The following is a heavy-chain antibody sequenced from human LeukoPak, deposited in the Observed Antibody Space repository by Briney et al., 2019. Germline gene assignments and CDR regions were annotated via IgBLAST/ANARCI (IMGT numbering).Heavy chain of an antibody. V-gene: IGHV3-30*03. Sequence: SGGSLRLSCAASGFTFSSYGMHWVRQAPGKGLEWVAVISYDGSNKYYADSVKGRFTISRDNSKNTLYLQMNSLRAEDTAVYYCARVTIPYYYGSGSYPGAYWGQGTLVTVSS. CDR1: GFTFSSYG. CDR2: ISYDGSNK. J-gene: IGHJ4*02. CDR3: ARVTIPYYYGSGSYPGAY. D-gene: IGHD3-10*01.